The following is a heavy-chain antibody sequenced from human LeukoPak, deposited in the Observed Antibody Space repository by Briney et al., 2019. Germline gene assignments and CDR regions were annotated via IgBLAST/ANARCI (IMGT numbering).Heavy chain of an antibody. J-gene: IGHJ4*02. D-gene: IGHD2-2*01. CDR2: ISSSSSYI. Sequence: GSLRLSCAASGFTFSSYSMNWVRQAPGKGLEWVSSISSSSSYIYYADSVKGRFTISRDNAKNSLYLQMNSLRAEDTAVYYCARESAAFPPADFDYWGQGTLVTVSS. CDR3: ARESAAFPPADFDY. V-gene: IGHV3-21*01. CDR1: GFTFSSYS.